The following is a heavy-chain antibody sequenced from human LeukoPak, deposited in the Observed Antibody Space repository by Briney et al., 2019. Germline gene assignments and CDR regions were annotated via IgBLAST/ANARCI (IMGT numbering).Heavy chain of an antibody. D-gene: IGHD5-18*01. CDR1: GGSISSGGYY. J-gene: IGHJ6*02. CDR3: ATYSYGCPPLYYGMDV. CDR2: IYYSGST. Sequence: SETLSLTCTVSGGSISSGGYYWSWIRQHPGKGLEWIGYIYYSGSTYYNPSLKSRVTISVDTSKNQFSLKLSSVTAADTAVYYCATYSYGCPPLYYGMDVWGQGTTVTVSS. V-gene: IGHV4-31*03.